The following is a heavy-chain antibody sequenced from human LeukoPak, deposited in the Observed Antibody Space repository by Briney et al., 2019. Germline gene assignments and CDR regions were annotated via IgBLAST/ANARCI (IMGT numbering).Heavy chain of an antibody. CDR3: ARAAIAAARIYYHMDV. CDR2: ITSSSRYI. D-gene: IGHD6-13*01. V-gene: IGHV3-21*01. Sequence: GGSLRLSCAASGFSFSSYNMNWVRQAPGKGPEGVSSITSSSRYIHNADSVKGRFTISRDNAENSLYLQMNSLRAEDTAVYYCARAAIAAARIYYHMDVWGKGTTVTVSS. J-gene: IGHJ6*03. CDR1: GFSFSSYN.